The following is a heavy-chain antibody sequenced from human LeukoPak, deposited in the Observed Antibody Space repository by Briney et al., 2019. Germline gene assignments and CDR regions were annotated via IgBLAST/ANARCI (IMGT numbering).Heavy chain of an antibody. CDR3: ARIRSGWYFDY. D-gene: IGHD6-19*01. CDR2: INWNGGST. Sequence: GGSLRLSCAASGFTFDDYGMSWIRQAPGKGLEWVSGINWNGGSTGYADSVKGRFTISRDDAKNSLYLQMNSLRAEDTALYYCARIRSGWYFDYWGQGTLVTVSS. J-gene: IGHJ4*02. V-gene: IGHV3-20*04. CDR1: GFTFDDYG.